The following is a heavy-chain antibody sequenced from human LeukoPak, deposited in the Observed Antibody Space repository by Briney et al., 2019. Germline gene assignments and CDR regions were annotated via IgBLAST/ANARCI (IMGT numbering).Heavy chain of an antibody. Sequence: GGSLRLSCAASGFTVSSNYMSWVRHAPGKGLERVSIIYSGGSTFYADSVKGRFTISRDNSKNTLYLQMNSLRAEDTAVYYCARGGSYLSAFDIWGQGTMVTVSS. V-gene: IGHV3-53*01. J-gene: IGHJ3*02. CDR2: IYSGGST. CDR1: GFTVSSNY. D-gene: IGHD1-26*01. CDR3: ARGGSYLSAFDI.